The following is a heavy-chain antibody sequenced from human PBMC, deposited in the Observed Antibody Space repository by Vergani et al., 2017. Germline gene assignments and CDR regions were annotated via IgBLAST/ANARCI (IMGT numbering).Heavy chain of an antibody. D-gene: IGHD3-9*01. V-gene: IGHV5-51*01. J-gene: IGHJ3*02. Sequence: EVQLVQSGAEVKKPGESLKISCKGSGYSFTSYWIGWVRQMPGKGLEWMGIIYPGDSDTRYSPSFQGQVTISADKSISTAYLQWSSLKASDTAMYYCARADYDILTGFAVDIWGQGTMVTVAS. CDR1: GYSFTSYW. CDR2: IYPGDSDT. CDR3: ARADYDILTGFAVDI.